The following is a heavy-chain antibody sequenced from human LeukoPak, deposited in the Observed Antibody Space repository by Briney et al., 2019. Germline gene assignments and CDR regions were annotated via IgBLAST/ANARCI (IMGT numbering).Heavy chain of an antibody. CDR1: GGSIGSYY. D-gene: IGHD4-23*01. CDR3: ARYWDYGGQRGTFED. V-gene: IGHV4-59*01. Sequence: SETLSLTCTVSGGSIGSYYWSWIRQPPGKGLEWIGYIYYSGSTNYNPSLKSRVTISVDTSKNQFSLRLTSVTAADTAVYYCARYWDYGGQRGTFEDWGQGTLVTVAS. CDR2: IYYSGST. J-gene: IGHJ4*02.